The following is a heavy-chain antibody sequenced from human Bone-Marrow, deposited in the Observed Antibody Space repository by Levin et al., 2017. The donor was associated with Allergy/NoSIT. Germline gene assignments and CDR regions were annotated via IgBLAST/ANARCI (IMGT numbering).Heavy chain of an antibody. CDR1: GFTFNTYT. CDR3: ARDAHYDIMTGYGDALDF. J-gene: IGHJ3*01. D-gene: IGHD3-9*01. CDR2: ISSSGSYI. Sequence: GESLKISCAASGFTFNTYTMNWVRQAPGKGLEWLSCISSSGSYISYADSVKGRFTVSRDNAKNSIFLQMDSLRAEDTAVYYCARDAHYDIMTGYGDALDFWGQGTMVTVSS. V-gene: IGHV3-21*01.